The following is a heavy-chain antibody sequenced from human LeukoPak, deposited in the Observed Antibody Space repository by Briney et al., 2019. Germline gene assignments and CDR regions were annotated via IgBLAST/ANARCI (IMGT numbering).Heavy chain of an antibody. J-gene: IGHJ4*02. CDR1: GFTVSGNY. CDR2: IYSGGST. V-gene: IGHV3-66*01. D-gene: IGHD2-21*02. Sequence: GGSLRLSCAASGFTVSGNYMNWVRQAPGKGLEWVSVIYSGGSTYYADSVKGRFTISRDNSKNTLYLQMNSLRAEDTAVYYCARVAVGGDIDYWGQGTLVTVSS. CDR3: ARVAVGGDIDY.